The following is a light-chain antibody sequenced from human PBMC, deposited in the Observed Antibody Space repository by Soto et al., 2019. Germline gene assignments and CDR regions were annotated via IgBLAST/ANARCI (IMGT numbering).Light chain of an antibody. CDR3: CSYAGSYTHYV. Sequence: QSALTQPRSVSGSPGQSITISCTGTSSGVGGYNCVSWYRQHPGKAPKLMIYDVSKRPSGVPDRFSGSKSGNTASLTISGLQAEDEADYYCCSYAGSYTHYVFGTGTKLTVL. CDR2: DVS. V-gene: IGLV2-11*01. CDR1: SSGVGGYNC. J-gene: IGLJ1*01.